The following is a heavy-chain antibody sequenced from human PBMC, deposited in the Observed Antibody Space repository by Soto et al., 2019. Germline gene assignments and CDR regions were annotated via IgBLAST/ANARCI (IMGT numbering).Heavy chain of an antibody. V-gene: IGHV4-39*01. D-gene: IGHD3-3*02. Sequence: SETLSLTCTVSGGSVSSNDYSWGWIRQPPGKGLEWIGSIYYSGSTYYNPSLKSRVTISVDTSKNQFSLKLSSVTAADTAVYYCASPKIAFYNWFDPWGQGTLVTVSS. CDR3: ASPKIAFYNWFDP. CDR2: IYYSGST. CDR1: GGSVSSNDYS. J-gene: IGHJ5*02.